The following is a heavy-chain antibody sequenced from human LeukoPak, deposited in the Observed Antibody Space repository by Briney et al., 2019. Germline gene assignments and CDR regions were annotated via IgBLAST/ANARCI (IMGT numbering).Heavy chain of an antibody. J-gene: IGHJ3*02. V-gene: IGHV3-7*03. Sequence: GGSLRLSCAASGFSFSSYWMNWVRQAPGKGLEWVANINQDGTTTNYLDSVKGRFTISRDNAKNSLYLQMNSLRAEDMALYYCAKDGAGVRPPYYDILTEGLAFDIWGQGTMVTVSS. CDR1: GFSFSSYW. CDR2: INQDGTTT. CDR3: AKDGAGVRPPYYDILTEGLAFDI. D-gene: IGHD3-9*01.